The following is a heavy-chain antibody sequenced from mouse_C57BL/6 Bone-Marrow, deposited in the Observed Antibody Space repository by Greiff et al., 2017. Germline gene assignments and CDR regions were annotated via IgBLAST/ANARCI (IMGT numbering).Heavy chain of an antibody. CDR2: IYPGSGST. J-gene: IGHJ1*03. CDR3: ARSDLYWYFDV. CDR1: GYTFTSYW. Sequence: QVQLQQPGAELVKPGASVKMSCQASGYTFTSYWITWVKQRPGQGLEWIGDIYPGSGSTNYNEKLKSKATLTVDTSSCTAYMQLSSLTSEDSAVYSGARSDLYWYFDVWGRGTAATVSA. V-gene: IGHV1-55*01.